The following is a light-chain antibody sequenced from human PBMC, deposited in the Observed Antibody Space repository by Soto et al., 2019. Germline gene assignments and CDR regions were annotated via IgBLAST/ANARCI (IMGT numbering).Light chain of an antibody. Sequence: DIQMTQSPSTLSASGGDRVTITCRASQSISSWLAWYQQKPGKAPKLLIYKASTLQSGVPSRFSGSGSGTDFTLAISSLQPDDSATYYCQQYNDNWTFGQGTKV. CDR3: QQYNDNWT. V-gene: IGKV1-5*03. CDR2: KAS. J-gene: IGKJ1*01. CDR1: QSISSW.